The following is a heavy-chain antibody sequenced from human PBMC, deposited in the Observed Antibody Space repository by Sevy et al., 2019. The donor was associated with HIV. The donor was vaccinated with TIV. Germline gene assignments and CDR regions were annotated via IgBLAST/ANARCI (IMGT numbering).Heavy chain of an antibody. J-gene: IGHJ5*02. CDR1: GFTFSTYW. V-gene: IGHV3-7*01. CDR3: ARGLNYGSGWGWFDP. Sequence: GGSLRLSCAASGFTFSTYWMSWLRQAPGKGLEWVANIKQDGSEKFYVDSVKGRFTISRDNAKNSLYLQMNSLRVEDTAVYYCARGLNYGSGWGWFDPWGQGALVTVSS. D-gene: IGHD3-10*01. CDR2: IKQDGSEK.